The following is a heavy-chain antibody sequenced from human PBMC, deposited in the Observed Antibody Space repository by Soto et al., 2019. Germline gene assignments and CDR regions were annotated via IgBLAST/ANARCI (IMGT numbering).Heavy chain of an antibody. V-gene: IGHV4-30-4*01. D-gene: IGHD2-15*01. Sequence: PSETLSLTCTVSGGSISSGDYYCSWIRQPPGKGLEWIGYIYYSGNTYYNSSLKSRVTISVDTSKNQFSLKLSSVTAADTAVYYCGRYCSGGSCYYNWFDSWGQGTLVTVSS. CDR2: IYYSGNT. CDR1: GGSISSGDYY. CDR3: GRYCSGGSCYYNWFDS. J-gene: IGHJ5*01.